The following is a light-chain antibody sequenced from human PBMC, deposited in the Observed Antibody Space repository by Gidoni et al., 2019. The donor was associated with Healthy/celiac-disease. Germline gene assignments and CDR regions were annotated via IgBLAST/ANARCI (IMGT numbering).Light chain of an antibody. CDR3: KQYYSTPWT. CDR2: WAS. V-gene: IGKV4-1*01. CDR1: QSVLYSSNNKNY. Sequence: DIVMTQSPDSLAVSLGERATINCKSSQSVLYSSNNKNYLAWYQQKPGQPPKLLIYWASTRESGVPGRFSGSGSGTDFTLTISSMQAEDVAVYYCKQYYSTPWTFGQGTKVEIK. J-gene: IGKJ1*01.